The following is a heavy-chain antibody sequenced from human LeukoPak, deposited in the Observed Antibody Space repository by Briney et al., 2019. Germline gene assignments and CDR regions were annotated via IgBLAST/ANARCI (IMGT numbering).Heavy chain of an antibody. Sequence: SETLSLTCTVSGGSISSYYWSWIRQPAGKGLEWIGRIYTSGSITYNPSLKSRVSMSVDTSKNQFSLKLSSVTAADTAVYYCARGGDSSSWFTSPDYWGQGTLVTVSS. CDR1: GGSISSYY. J-gene: IGHJ4*02. V-gene: IGHV4-4*07. CDR3: ARGGDSSSWFTSPDY. D-gene: IGHD6-13*01. CDR2: IYTSGSI.